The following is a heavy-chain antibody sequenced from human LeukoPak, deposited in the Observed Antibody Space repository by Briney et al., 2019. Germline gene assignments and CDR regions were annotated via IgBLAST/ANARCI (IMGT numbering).Heavy chain of an antibody. V-gene: IGHV3-7*01. J-gene: IGHJ4*02. CDR3: AREGPYYAPIYFDY. CDR1: GFSFDNRA. CDR2: IKQDGSEK. Sequence: GGSLRLSCAASGFSFDNRAMSWLRQAPGKGLEWVANIKQDGSEKYYVDSVKGRFTISRDNAKNSLYLQMNSLRAEDTAVYYCAREGPYYAPIYFDYWGQGTLVTVSS. D-gene: IGHD2/OR15-2a*01.